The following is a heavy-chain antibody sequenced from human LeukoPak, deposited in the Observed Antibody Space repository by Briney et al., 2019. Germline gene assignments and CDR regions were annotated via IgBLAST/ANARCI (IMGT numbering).Heavy chain of an antibody. V-gene: IGHV5-51*01. D-gene: IGHD2-2*03. CDR1: GYSFATYW. CDR2: IYPDESNI. CDR3: ARPPSRGYSSSFEY. Sequence: GESLKISCKGSGYSFATYWIAWVRQVPGKGLEWMGIIYPDESNIRYSPSFQGQDTISADKSISTAYLQWSSLKASDTAIYYCARPPSRGYSSSFEYWGQGTLVTVSS. J-gene: IGHJ4*02.